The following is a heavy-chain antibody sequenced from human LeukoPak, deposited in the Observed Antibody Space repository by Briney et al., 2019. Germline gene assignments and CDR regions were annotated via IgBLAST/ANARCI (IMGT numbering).Heavy chain of an antibody. CDR3: AIDSSGPYQGDY. CDR2: VHYSGNT. J-gene: IGHJ4*02. D-gene: IGHD3-22*01. V-gene: IGHV4-59*08. CDR1: GGSISTFY. Sequence: PSETLSLTCTVSGGSISTFYWSWIRQPPGKGLEWIGYVHYSGNTNYNPSLKSRVTISVDTSENQLSLKLSSVSAADTAVYYCAIDSSGPYQGDYWGQGTLVTVSS.